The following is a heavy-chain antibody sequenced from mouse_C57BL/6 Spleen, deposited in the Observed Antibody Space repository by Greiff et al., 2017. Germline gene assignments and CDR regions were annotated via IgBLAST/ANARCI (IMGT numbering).Heavy chain of an antibody. CDR2: INPNNGGT. CDR1: GYTFTDYN. Sequence: VQLQQSGPELVKPGASVKIPCKASGYTFTDYNMDWVKQSHGKSLEWIGDINPNNGGTIYNQKFKGKATLTVDKSSSTAYMELRSLTSEDTAVYYCARWAENAMDDWGQGTSVTGSS. V-gene: IGHV1-18*01. CDR3: ARWAENAMDD. J-gene: IGHJ4*01.